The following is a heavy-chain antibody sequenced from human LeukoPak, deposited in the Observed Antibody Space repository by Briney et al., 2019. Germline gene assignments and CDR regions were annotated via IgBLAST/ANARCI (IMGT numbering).Heavy chain of an antibody. CDR1: RLTFSSYS. J-gene: IGHJ4*02. Sequence: GGSLRLSCAASRLTFSSYSMNWVRQAPGKGLEGISYISSGSSTIYYADSVKGRCTIFRDNAKNSLYLHLSSLRAEDTAVYYCARSGSSYDGSQSWFDYWGQGTLVTVSS. CDR3: ARSGSSYDGSQSWFDY. V-gene: IGHV3-48*01. CDR2: ISSGSSTI. D-gene: IGHD3-22*01.